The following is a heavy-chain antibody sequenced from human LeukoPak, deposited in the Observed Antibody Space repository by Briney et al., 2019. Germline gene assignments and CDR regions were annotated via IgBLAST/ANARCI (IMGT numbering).Heavy chain of an antibody. D-gene: IGHD6-19*01. CDR1: GFTFSNAW. V-gene: IGHV3-15*01. CDR2: IKSKTDGGTT. CDR3: TTASGWYRSLDY. Sequence: PGGSLRLSCAASGFTFSNAWMSWVRQAPGKGLEWVGRIKSKTDGGTTDYAAPVKGRFTISRDDSKNTLYLQMNSLKTEDTAVYYCTTASGWYRSLDYWGQGTLVTVSS. J-gene: IGHJ4*02.